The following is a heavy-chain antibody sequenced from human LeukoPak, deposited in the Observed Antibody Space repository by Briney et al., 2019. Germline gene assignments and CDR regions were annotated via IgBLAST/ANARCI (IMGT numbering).Heavy chain of an antibody. CDR2: INSDRSST. Sequence: PGGSLRLSCAASGFTFSSNWMHWVRQAPGKGLVWVSQINSDRSSTNYADSVKGRFTISRDNAKNTLYLQMNSLRAEDTAVYYCARTEYCSPTSCKYASFWGPGTMVTVSS. V-gene: IGHV3-74*01. CDR1: GFTFSSNW. J-gene: IGHJ3*01. D-gene: IGHD2-2*01. CDR3: ARTEYCSPTSCKYASF.